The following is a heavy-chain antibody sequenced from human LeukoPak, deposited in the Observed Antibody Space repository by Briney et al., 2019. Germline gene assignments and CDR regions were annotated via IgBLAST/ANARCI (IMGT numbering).Heavy chain of an antibody. CDR2: INPNSGGT. CDR3: ARGQCTNGVCHRAFDI. Sequence: ASVKVSCKASGYTFTGYYMHWVRQAPGQGLEWMGWINPNSGGTNYAQKFQGRVTMTRDTSISTAYMELSRLRSDDTAVYYCARGQCTNGVCHRAFDIWGQGTMVTVSS. D-gene: IGHD2-8*01. CDR1: GYTFTGYY. J-gene: IGHJ3*02. V-gene: IGHV1-2*02.